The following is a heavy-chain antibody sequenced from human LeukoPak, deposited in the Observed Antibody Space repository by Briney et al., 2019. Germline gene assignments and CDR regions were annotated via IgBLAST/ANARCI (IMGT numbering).Heavy chain of an antibody. CDR3: ARVDGYCSGGSCYGGAFDI. D-gene: IGHD2-15*01. V-gene: IGHV4-59*06. Sequence: PSETLSLTCTVSSGSMSSYYWSWIRQHPGKGLEWIGYIYYSGSTYYNPSLKSRVTISVDTSKNQFSLKLSSVTAADTAVYYCARVDGYCSGGSCYGGAFDIWGQGTMVTVSS. CDR2: IYYSGST. CDR1: SGSMSSYY. J-gene: IGHJ3*02.